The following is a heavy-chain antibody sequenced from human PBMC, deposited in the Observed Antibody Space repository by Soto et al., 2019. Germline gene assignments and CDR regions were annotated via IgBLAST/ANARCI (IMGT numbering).Heavy chain of an antibody. J-gene: IGHJ3*02. Sequence: GGSLRLSCAASGFTFSSYAMSWVRQAPGKGLEWVSAISGSGGSTYYADSVKGRFTISRDNSKNTLYLQMNSLRAEDTAVYYCAKFDLSGSYYLCAFDIWGQGTMVTVSS. CDR3: AKFDLSGSYYLCAFDI. CDR2: ISGSGGST. V-gene: IGHV3-23*01. D-gene: IGHD1-26*01. CDR1: GFTFSSYA.